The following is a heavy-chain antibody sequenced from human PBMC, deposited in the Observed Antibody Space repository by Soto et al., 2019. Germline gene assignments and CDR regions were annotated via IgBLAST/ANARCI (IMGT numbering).Heavy chain of an antibody. CDR2: IYYSGST. D-gene: IGHD6-13*01. Sequence: SETLSLTCTVSGGSISSSSYYWGWIRQPPGKGLEWIGSIYYSGSTYYNPSLKSRVTISVDTSKNQFSLKLSSVTAADTAVYYCARRMQQLGPNFDYWGQGTLVTVSS. CDR1: GGSISSSSYY. CDR3: ARRMQQLGPNFDY. V-gene: IGHV4-39*01. J-gene: IGHJ4*02.